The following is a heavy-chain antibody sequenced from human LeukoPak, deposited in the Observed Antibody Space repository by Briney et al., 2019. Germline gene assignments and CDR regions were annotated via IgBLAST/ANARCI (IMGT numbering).Heavy chain of an antibody. CDR3: ARDPHYYDSSGSDAFDI. J-gene: IGHJ3*02. D-gene: IGHD3-22*01. V-gene: IGHV3-66*01. CDR2: IYSGGST. CDR1: GFTVSSNY. Sequence: GGSLRLSCAASGFTVSSNYMSWVRQAPGKGLEWVSVIYSGGSTYYADSVKGRFTISRDNSKNTLYLQMNSLRAEDTAVYYCARDPHYYDSSGSDAFDIWGQGTMVTVSS.